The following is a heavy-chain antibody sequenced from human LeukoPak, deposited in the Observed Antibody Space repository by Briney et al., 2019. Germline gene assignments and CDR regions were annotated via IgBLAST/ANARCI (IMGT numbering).Heavy chain of an antibody. D-gene: IGHD3-22*01. V-gene: IGHV3-30*03. J-gene: IGHJ4*02. CDR2: ISYDGSNK. CDR3: ATSVGFDSSGSPYFDY. CDR1: GFTFSSYG. Sequence: GRSLRLSCAASGFTFSSYGMHWVRQAPGKGLEWVAVISYDGSNKYYADSVKGRFTISRDNSKNTLYLQMNSLRAEDTAVYYCATSVGFDSSGSPYFDYWGQGTLVTVSS.